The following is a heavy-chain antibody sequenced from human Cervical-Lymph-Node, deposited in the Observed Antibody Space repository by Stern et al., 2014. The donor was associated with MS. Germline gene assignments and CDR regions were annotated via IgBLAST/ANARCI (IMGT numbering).Heavy chain of an antibody. Sequence: EVQLVESGGGLVQPGGSLRLSCAASGFTFSSYSMNWVRQAPGKGLEWVSYISSSSSTIYYADSVKGRFTISRDNAKNSLYLQMNSLRAEDTAVYYCARTYYDFWSGYYRAFDIWGQGTMVTVSS. CDR2: ISSSSSTI. CDR1: GFTFSSYS. D-gene: IGHD3-3*01. CDR3: ARTYYDFWSGYYRAFDI. J-gene: IGHJ3*02. V-gene: IGHV3-48*01.